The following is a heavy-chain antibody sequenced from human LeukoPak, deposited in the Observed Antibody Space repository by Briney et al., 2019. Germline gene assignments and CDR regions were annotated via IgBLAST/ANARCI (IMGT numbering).Heavy chain of an antibody. Sequence: SETLSLTCTVSGGSISSSSYYWGWIRQPPGKGLEWIGSIYYSGSTYYNPSLKSRVTISVDTSKNQFSLKLSSVTAADTAVYYCARLQARDITMIVEGAFDIWGQGTMVTVSS. J-gene: IGHJ3*02. D-gene: IGHD3-22*01. CDR2: IYYSGST. CDR1: GGSISSSSYY. CDR3: ARLQARDITMIVEGAFDI. V-gene: IGHV4-39*07.